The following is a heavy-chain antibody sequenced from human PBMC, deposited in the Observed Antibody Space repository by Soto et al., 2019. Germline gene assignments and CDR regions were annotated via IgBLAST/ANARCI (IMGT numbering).Heavy chain of an antibody. CDR1: GFTFSSYA. CDR3: AKVRRGRIAAAGSFDY. D-gene: IGHD6-13*01. V-gene: IGHV3-23*01. CDR2: ISGSGGST. J-gene: IGHJ4*02. Sequence: GGSLRLSCAASGFTFSSYAMSWVRQAPGKGLEWVSAISGSGGSTYYADSVKGRFTISRDNSKNTLYLQMNSLRAEDTAVYYCAKVRRGRIAAAGSFDYWGQGTLVTVSS.